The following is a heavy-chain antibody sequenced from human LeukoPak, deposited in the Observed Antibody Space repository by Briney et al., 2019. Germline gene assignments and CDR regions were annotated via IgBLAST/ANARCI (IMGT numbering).Heavy chain of an antibody. CDR3: ARERRSSGWSYYFDY. D-gene: IGHD6-19*01. CDR1: GGTFISYA. Sequence: ASVKVSCKASGGTFISYAISWVRQAPGQGLEWMGGIIPIFGTANYAQKFQGRVTITADESTSTAYMELSSLRSEDTAVYYCARERRSSGWSYYFDYWGQGTLVTVSS. CDR2: IIPIFGTA. V-gene: IGHV1-69*01. J-gene: IGHJ4*02.